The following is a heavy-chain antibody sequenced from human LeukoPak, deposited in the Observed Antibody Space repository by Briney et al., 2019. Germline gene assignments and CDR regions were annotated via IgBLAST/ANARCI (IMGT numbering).Heavy chain of an antibody. D-gene: IGHD1-26*01. CDR1: GFTFDDYA. J-gene: IGHJ4*02. CDR3: AKEDRGSYYLDY. CDR2: ISWNSGSI. V-gene: IGHV3-9*01. Sequence: GGSLRLSCAASGFTFDDYAMHWVRQAPGKVLEWVSGISWNSGSIGYADSVKGRFTISRDNAKNSPYLQMNSLRAEDTALYYCAKEDRGSYYLDYWGQGTLVTVSS.